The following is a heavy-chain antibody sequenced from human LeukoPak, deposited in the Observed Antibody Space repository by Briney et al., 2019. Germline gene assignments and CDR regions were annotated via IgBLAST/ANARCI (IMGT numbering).Heavy chain of an antibody. CDR1: GFTFSSYE. J-gene: IGHJ4*02. D-gene: IGHD6-6*01. V-gene: IGHV3-53*01. CDR3: ATSSLSAGWNY. CDR2: IYDGGST. Sequence: PGGSLRLSCAASGFTFSSYEMNWVRQAPGKGLEWVSIIYDGGSTYYVDSVKGRFTISRDNSKNTLYLQMNSLRAEDTALYYCATSSLSAGWNYWGQGTLVIVSS.